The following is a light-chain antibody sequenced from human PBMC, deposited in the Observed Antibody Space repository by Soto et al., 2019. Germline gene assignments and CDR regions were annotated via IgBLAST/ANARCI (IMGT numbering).Light chain of an antibody. CDR2: GIS. CDR1: QSVSSSY. V-gene: IGKV3-20*01. J-gene: IGKJ3*01. Sequence: ELVLTQSPGTLSLSPGERATLSCRASQSVSSSYLAWYQQKPGQAPRLLIYGISSRATGIPDRFSGSGSGTDFTLTISRLEPEDFAVYYCQQYGSSFTFGPGTKVDIK. CDR3: QQYGSSFT.